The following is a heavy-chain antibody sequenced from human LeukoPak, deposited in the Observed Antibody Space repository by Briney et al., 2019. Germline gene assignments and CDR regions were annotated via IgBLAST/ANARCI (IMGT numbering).Heavy chain of an antibody. Sequence: GGSLRLSCAASGFTFSSYSMNWVRQAPGKGLEWVSSISSSSSYIYYADSVKGRFTISRDNAKNSLYLQMNSLRAEDTAVYYCAKDSPSRTATTEVPVDYWGQGTLVTVSS. J-gene: IGHJ4*02. V-gene: IGHV3-21*01. CDR1: GFTFSSYS. D-gene: IGHD5-24*01. CDR2: ISSSSSYI. CDR3: AKDSPSRTATTEVPVDY.